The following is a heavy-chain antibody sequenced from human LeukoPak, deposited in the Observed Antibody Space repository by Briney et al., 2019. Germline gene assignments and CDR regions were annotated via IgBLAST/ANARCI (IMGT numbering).Heavy chain of an antibody. V-gene: IGHV3-11*04. CDR3: ARVRRWFGDLDY. Sequence: KAGGSLRLSCAASGFTFSDYYMSWLRQAPGKGLAWVSYISSSGSTIYYADSVKGRFTISRDNAKNSLYLQMNSLRAEDTALYYCARVRRWFGDLDYWGQGTLVTVSS. CDR2: ISSSGSTI. D-gene: IGHD3-10*01. CDR1: GFTFSDYY. J-gene: IGHJ4*02.